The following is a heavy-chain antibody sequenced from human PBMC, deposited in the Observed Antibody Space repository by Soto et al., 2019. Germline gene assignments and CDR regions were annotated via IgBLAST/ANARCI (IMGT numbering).Heavy chain of an antibody. CDR3: AREIAVVVTATTYNWFDP. J-gene: IGHJ5*02. D-gene: IGHD2-21*02. Sequence: GASVKVSCKASGYTFTGYYMHWVRQAPGQGLEWMGWINPNSGGTNYAQKFQGRVTMTRDTSISTAYMELSRLRSDDTAVYYCAREIAVVVTATTYNWFDPWGQGTLVTVSS. CDR1: GYTFTGYY. V-gene: IGHV1-2*02. CDR2: INPNSGGT.